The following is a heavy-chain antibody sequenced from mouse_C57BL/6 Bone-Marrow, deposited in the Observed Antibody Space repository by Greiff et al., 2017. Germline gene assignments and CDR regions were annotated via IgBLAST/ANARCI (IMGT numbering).Heavy chain of an antibody. D-gene: IGHD1-1*01. V-gene: IGHV10-3*01. CDR3: VGGATGLRYYALDY. J-gene: IGHJ4*01. CDR1: GFTFNTYA. CDR2: IRSKSSNYAT. Sequence: EVKVVESGGGLVQPKGSLKLSCAASGFTFNTYAMHWVRQAPGKGLEWVARIRSKSSNYATYYADSVKDRFTISRDDSQSMLYLQMNNLKTEDTAMYYCVGGATGLRYYALDYWGQGTSVTVSS.